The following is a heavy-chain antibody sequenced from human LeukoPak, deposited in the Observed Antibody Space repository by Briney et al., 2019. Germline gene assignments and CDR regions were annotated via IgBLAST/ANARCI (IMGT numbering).Heavy chain of an antibody. CDR1: GDSVSSVTDY. CDR2: ADYSGGT. D-gene: IGHD6-19*01. CDR3: AGERGEEYSSGWYKTNYFDN. Sequence: PSETLSLTCTVAGDSVSSVTDYWAWIRQPPGKGLEWIASADYSGGTYYNPSLESRVAISADMSKKQISLTLTSVTGADTAVYYCAGERGEEYSSGWYKTNYFDNWGQGIRVTVSS. V-gene: IGHV4-39*07. J-gene: IGHJ4*02.